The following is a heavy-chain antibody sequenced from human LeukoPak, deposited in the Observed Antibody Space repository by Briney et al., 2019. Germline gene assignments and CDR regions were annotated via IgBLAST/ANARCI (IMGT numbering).Heavy chain of an antibody. CDR3: ARRGYSYGYRYLNY. CDR1: GGSFSGYY. CDR2: INHSGST. V-gene: IGHV4-34*01. J-gene: IGHJ4*02. Sequence: PSETLSLTCAVYGGSFSGYYWSWIRQPPGKGLEWIGEINHSGSTNYNPSLKSRVTISVDTSKNQFSLKLSSVTAADTAVYYCARRGYSYGYRYLNYWGQGTLVTVSP. D-gene: IGHD5-18*01.